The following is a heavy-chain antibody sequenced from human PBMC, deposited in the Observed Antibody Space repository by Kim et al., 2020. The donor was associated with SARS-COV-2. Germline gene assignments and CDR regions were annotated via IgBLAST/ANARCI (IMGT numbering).Heavy chain of an antibody. D-gene: IGHD6-19*01. CDR1: GYTFTDYF. Sequence: ASVKVSCKASGYTFTDYFMHWVRQAPGQGLEWMGRINPNSGDTNYAQKFQGRVTMTRDTSISTAYMELSRLRSDDTAVYYCARDHEIIYSSGWYPDWGQGTLVTVSS. CDR3: ARDHEIIYSSGWYPD. J-gene: IGHJ4*02. V-gene: IGHV1-2*06. CDR2: INPNSGDT.